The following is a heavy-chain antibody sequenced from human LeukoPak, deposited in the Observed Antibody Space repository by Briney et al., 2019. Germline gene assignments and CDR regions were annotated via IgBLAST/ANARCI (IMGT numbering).Heavy chain of an antibody. J-gene: IGHJ3*02. CDR2: IKQDVSER. D-gene: IGHD1-26*01. Sequence: RGSLRLSCAASGFTFSDYWMTWVRQAPGKGPEWVANIKQDVSERYYVDSVKGRFTISRDNAKNSLYLQLNSLRAEDTAVYYCARDLSPLDSGTYYDAFDIWGQGTMVTVSS. CDR1: GFTFSDYW. CDR3: ARDLSPLDSGTYYDAFDI. V-gene: IGHV3-7*01.